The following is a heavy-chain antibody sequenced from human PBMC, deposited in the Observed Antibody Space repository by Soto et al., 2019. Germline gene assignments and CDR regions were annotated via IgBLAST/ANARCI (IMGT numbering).Heavy chain of an antibody. CDR1: GGSISSSSYY. Sequence: SETLSLTCTVSGGSISSSSYYWGWIRQPPGKGLEWIGSIYYSGSTYYNPSLKSRVTISVDTSKTQFSLKLSSVTAADTAGNYGGGGPTGDEGGGDYWGQGTLVTVSS. D-gene: IGHD7-27*01. J-gene: IGHJ4*02. V-gene: IGHV4-39*07. CDR2: IYYSGST. CDR3: GGGPTGDEGGGDY.